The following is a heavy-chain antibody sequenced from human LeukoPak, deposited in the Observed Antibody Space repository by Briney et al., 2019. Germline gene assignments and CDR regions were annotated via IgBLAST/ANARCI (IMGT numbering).Heavy chain of an antibody. J-gene: IGHJ4*02. CDR3: ARSRDTAMVTFFDY. V-gene: IGHV1-69*13. D-gene: IGHD5-18*01. CDR1: GGTFSSDA. Sequence: APVKVSCKASGGTFSSDAISWVRQAPGQGLEWMGGIIPIFGTAIYAQKFQGRVTITADESTSTAYMELSSLRSEDTAVYYCARSRDTAMVTFFDYWGQGTLVTVSS. CDR2: IIPIFGTA.